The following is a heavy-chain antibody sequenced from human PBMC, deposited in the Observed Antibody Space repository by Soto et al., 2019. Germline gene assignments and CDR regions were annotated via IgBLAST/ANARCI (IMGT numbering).Heavy chain of an antibody. CDR2: INPNSGGT. J-gene: IGHJ3*02. V-gene: IGHV1-2*04. D-gene: IGHD6-6*01. Sequence: ASVKVSCKASGYTFTGYYMHWVRQAPGQGLEWMGWINPNSGGTNYAQKFQGWVTMTRDTSISTAYMELSRLRSDDTAVYYCARRGSSSSAAFDIWAQGTMVTVSS. CDR1: GYTFTGYY. CDR3: ARRGSSSSAAFDI.